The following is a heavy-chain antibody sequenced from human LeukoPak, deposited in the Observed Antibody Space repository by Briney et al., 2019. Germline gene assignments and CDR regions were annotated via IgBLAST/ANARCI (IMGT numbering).Heavy chain of an antibody. V-gene: IGHV3-23*01. Sequence: PGGSLRLSCAASGFTFSSYAMSWVRQAPGKGLEWVSAISGSGGSTYYADSVKGRFTISRDNSKNTLYLQMNSLRAEDTAVYYCAKSPLSSTSCTRLDYWGQGTLVTVSS. J-gene: IGHJ4*02. D-gene: IGHD2-2*01. CDR1: GFTFSSYA. CDR2: ISGSGGST. CDR3: AKSPLSSTSCTRLDY.